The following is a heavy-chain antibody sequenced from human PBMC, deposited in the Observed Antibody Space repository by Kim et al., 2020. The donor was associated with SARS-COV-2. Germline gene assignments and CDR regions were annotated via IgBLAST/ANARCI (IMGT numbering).Heavy chain of an antibody. D-gene: IGHD2-8*02. CDR3: ARGRIGRYCTGGVCYTDYFDY. Sequence: FTISRDNSKNTLYLQMNSLRAEDTAVYYCARGRIGRYCTGGVCYTDYFDYWGQGTLVTVSS. V-gene: IGHV3-30*01. J-gene: IGHJ4*02.